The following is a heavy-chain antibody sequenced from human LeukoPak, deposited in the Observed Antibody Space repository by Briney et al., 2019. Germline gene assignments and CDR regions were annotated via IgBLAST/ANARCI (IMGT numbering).Heavy chain of an antibody. D-gene: IGHD4-17*01. J-gene: IGHJ4*02. V-gene: IGHV4-59*08. CDR1: DGSMSGYY. Sequence: SETLSLTCTVSDGSMSGYYWSWIRQPPGKGLEWIGYTYYSGSTNYNPSLKRRVTISEDRPMNQFSLKLSSVTAADTAVYYCARHKSDYGDYHAHWGQGTLVTVSS. CDR3: ARHKSDYGDYHAH. CDR2: TYYSGST.